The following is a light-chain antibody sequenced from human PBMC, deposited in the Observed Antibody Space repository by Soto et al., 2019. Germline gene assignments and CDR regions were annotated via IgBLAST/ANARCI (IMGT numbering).Light chain of an antibody. CDR3: QQYSDYPLT. V-gene: IGKV1-5*03. Sequence: DIQMTQSPSTLSASVGDRVTITCRASQSLSDWLAWYQQKPGTAPKLLIYRASSLEDGGPSRFSGSGSGTEFPLTISSLQPGDFATYYCQQYSDYPLTFGGGTKVEIK. J-gene: IGKJ4*01. CDR2: RAS. CDR1: QSLSDW.